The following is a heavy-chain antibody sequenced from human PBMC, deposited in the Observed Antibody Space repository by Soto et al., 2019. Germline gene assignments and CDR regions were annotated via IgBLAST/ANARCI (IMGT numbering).Heavy chain of an antibody. CDR1: GYTFSSYG. V-gene: IGHV1-18*01. CDR3: ARDWYCFRTGCHDVFDI. CDR2: ISTYKSDT. D-gene: IGHD2-2*01. Sequence: QVQLVQSGAAVKKPGASVKGSCTASGYTFSSYGIRWVRQAPGQVLEWLGWISTYKSDTNYGQKFLGRVTMNTDTSTTTAYMELRSLGSDDTAGSYCARDWYCFRTGCHDVFDIWGQGTVVTVSS. J-gene: IGHJ3*02.